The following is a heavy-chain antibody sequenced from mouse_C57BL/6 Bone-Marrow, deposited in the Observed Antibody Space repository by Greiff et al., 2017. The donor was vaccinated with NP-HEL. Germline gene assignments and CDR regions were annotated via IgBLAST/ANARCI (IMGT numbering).Heavy chain of an antibody. CDR2: IYPGDGDT. CDR1: GYAFSSSW. Sequence: VQLVESGPELVKPGASVKISCKASGYAFSSSWMNWVKQRPGKGLEWIGRIYPGDGDTNYNGKFKGKATLTADKSSSTAYMQLSSLTSEDSAVYFCARHYYGSSYDAWFAYWGQGTLVTVSA. CDR3: ARHYYGSSYDAWFAY. V-gene: IGHV1-82*01. J-gene: IGHJ3*01. D-gene: IGHD1-1*01.